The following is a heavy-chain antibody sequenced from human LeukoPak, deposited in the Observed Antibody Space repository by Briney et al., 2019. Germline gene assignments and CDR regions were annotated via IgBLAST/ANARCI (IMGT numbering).Heavy chain of an antibody. CDR1: GFTFSSYA. D-gene: IGHD3-22*01. J-gene: IGHJ4*02. CDR2: ISYDGSNK. Sequence: PGGSLRLSCAASGFTFSSYAMHWVRQAPGKGLEWVAVISYDGSNKYYADSVKGRFTISRDNSKNTLYLQMNSLKAEDTAVYYCARDLAYYDSSVKDLDYWGQGTLVTVSS. CDR3: ARDLAYYDSSVKDLDY. V-gene: IGHV3-30-3*01.